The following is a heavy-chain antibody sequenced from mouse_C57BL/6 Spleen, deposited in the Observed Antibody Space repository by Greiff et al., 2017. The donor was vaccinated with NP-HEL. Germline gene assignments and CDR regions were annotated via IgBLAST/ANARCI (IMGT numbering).Heavy chain of an antibody. V-gene: IGHV1-26*01. J-gene: IGHJ3*01. CDR1: GYTFTDYY. CDR2: INLNNGGT. CDR3: ARSHCGSREWFAY. D-gene: IGHD1-1*01. Sequence: EVQLQQSGPELVKPGASVKISCKASGYTFTDYYMNWVKQSHGKSLEWIGDINLNNGGTSYNQKFTGKATLTVDKSSSTAYMELRSLTSEDSAVKYCARSHCGSREWFAYWGQGTLVTVSA.